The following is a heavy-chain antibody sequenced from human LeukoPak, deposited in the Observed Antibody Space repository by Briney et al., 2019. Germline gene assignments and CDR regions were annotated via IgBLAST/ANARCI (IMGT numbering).Heavy chain of an antibody. CDR1: GFTFSSYA. CDR3: AKDALYSGNFFGFDI. CDR2: TGDSGVTT. Sequence: PGGSLRLSCAASGFTFSSYAMSWVRQAPGKGLEWVSATGDSGVTTCYSDSVKGRFTISRDNSRNTLYLQMNSLRAEDTAIYYCAKDALYSGNFFGFDIWGQGTMVTVSS. D-gene: IGHD1-26*01. V-gene: IGHV3-23*01. J-gene: IGHJ3*02.